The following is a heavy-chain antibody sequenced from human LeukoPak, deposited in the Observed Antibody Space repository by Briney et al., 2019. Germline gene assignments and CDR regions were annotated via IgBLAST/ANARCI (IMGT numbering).Heavy chain of an antibody. J-gene: IGHJ4*02. CDR1: GFTFTSYS. Sequence: GGSLRLSCAASGFTFTSYSMNWVRQAPGKGLEWVSSISSTGSYIYYADSVKGRFPISRDNAKNSLSLQMNSLRAEDTAVYYCARDDLKDRDTAMVPFDHWGQGTLVTVSS. D-gene: IGHD5-18*01. CDR2: ISSTGSYI. CDR3: ARDDLKDRDTAMVPFDH. V-gene: IGHV3-21*01.